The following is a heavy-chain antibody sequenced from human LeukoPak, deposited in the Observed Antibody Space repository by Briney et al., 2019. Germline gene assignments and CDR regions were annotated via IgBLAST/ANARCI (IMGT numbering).Heavy chain of an antibody. Sequence: GSLRLSCAASGFTFSSYSMNWVRQAPGKGLEWVSSISSSSSYIYYADSVKGRFTISRDNAKNSLYLQMNSLRAEDTAVYYCARTYYDILTGYQTDFDYWGQGTLVTVSS. CDR3: ARTYYDILTGYQTDFDY. J-gene: IGHJ4*02. D-gene: IGHD3-9*01. V-gene: IGHV3-21*01. CDR2: ISSSSSYI. CDR1: GFTFSSYS.